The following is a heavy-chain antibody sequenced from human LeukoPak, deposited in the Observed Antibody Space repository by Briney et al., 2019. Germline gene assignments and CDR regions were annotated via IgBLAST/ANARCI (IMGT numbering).Heavy chain of an antibody. Sequence: SETLSLTCAVSGYSISSGYYWGWIRQPPGKGLGWIGSIYHSGSTYYNPSLKSRVTISVDTSKNQFSLKLSSVTAADTAVYYCASLSSADDFWSGYYTPGYFDYWGQGTLVTVSS. V-gene: IGHV4-38-2*01. CDR1: GYSISSGYY. D-gene: IGHD3-3*01. CDR3: ASLSSADDFWSGYYTPGYFDY. CDR2: IYHSGST. J-gene: IGHJ4*02.